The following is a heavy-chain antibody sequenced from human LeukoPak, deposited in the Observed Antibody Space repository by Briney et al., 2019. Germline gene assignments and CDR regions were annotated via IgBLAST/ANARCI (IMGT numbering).Heavy chain of an antibody. CDR2: IYYSGST. V-gene: IGHV4-59*08. Sequence: SETLSLTCTVSGGSISSYYWSWIRQPPGKGLEWIGYIYYSGSTNYNPSLKSRVTISVDTSKNQFSLKLSSVTAADTAVYYCARRGSGWYVLDYWGQGTLVTVSS. CDR1: GGSISSYY. CDR3: ARRGSGWYVLDY. J-gene: IGHJ4*02. D-gene: IGHD6-19*01.